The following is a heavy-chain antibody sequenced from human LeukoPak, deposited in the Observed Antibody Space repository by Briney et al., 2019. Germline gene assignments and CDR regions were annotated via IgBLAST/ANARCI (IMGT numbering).Heavy chain of an antibody. CDR2: ISGSRFGT. Sequence: GGSLRLSCAASGFTVSSNYMSWVRQAPGKGLEWVSAISGSRFGTYYSDSVKGRFTISRDNSKSTLFLQMNSLGAEDTAVYYCAKMANYYYLYFMDVWGKGTTVTVSS. V-gene: IGHV3-23*01. D-gene: IGHD5-24*01. CDR3: AKMANYYYLYFMDV. CDR1: GFTVSSNY. J-gene: IGHJ6*03.